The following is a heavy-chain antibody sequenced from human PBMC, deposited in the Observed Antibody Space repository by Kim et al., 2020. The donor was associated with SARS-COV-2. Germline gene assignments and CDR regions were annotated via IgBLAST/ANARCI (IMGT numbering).Heavy chain of an antibody. Sequence: GGSLRLSCAASGFTFSSYSMNWVRQAPGKGLEWVSSISSSSSYIYYADSVKGRFTISRDNAKNSLYLQMNSLRAEDTAVYYCARGGYCSGGSCYIAEYFQHWGQGTLVTVSS. J-gene: IGHJ1*01. D-gene: IGHD2-15*01. CDR1: GFTFSSYS. CDR3: ARGGYCSGGSCYIAEYFQH. V-gene: IGHV3-21*01. CDR2: ISSSSSYI.